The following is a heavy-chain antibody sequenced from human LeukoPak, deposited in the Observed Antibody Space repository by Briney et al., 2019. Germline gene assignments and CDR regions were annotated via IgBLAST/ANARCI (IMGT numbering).Heavy chain of an antibody. J-gene: IGHJ4*02. CDR1: GGSFSGYY. Sequence: SETLSLTCAVYGGSFSGYYWSWIRQPPGKGLEWIGEISHSGSTNYNPSLKSRVTISVDTSKNQFSLKLSSVTAADTAVYYCARRPPPLGYCSSTSCPELYYFDYWGQGTLVTVSS. CDR2: ISHSGST. D-gene: IGHD2-2*01. CDR3: ARRPPPLGYCSSTSCPELYYFDY. V-gene: IGHV4-34*01.